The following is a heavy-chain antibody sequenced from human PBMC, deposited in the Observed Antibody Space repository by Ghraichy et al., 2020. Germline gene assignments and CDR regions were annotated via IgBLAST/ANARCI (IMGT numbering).Heavy chain of an antibody. CDR1: GGSISSYY. CDR2: IYYSGST. CDR3: ARHGGIAARKSGTNWFDP. V-gene: IGHV4-59*08. Sequence: ETLSLTCTVSGGSISSYYWSWIRQPPGKGLEWIGYIYYSGSTNYNPSLKSRVTISVDTSKNQFSLKLSSVTAADTAVYYCARHGGIAARKSGTNWFDPWGQGTLVTVSS. D-gene: IGHD6-6*01. J-gene: IGHJ5*02.